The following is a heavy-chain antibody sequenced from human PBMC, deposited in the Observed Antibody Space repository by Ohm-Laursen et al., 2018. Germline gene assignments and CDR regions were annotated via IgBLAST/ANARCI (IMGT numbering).Heavy chain of an antibody. Sequence: SLRLSCSASGFTFSDYSMNWVRQAPGKGLEWVSYISSSSSTIYYADSVKGRFTISRDNAKNSLYLQMNSLRAEDTAVYYCAGGTGWTESGWGQGTLVTVSS. CDR2: ISSSSSTI. V-gene: IGHV3-48*01. CDR1: GFTFSDYS. J-gene: IGHJ4*02. CDR3: AGGTGWTESG. D-gene: IGHD3-16*01.